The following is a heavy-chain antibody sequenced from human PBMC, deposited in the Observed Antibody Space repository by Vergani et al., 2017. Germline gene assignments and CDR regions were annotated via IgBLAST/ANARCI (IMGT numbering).Heavy chain of an antibody. V-gene: IGHV4-59*01. D-gene: IGHD3-10*01. CDR1: GGPMSGYY. J-gene: IGHJ5*02. CDR3: GRVADFYGLGSRLLDL. CDR2: MYHSGST. Sequence: QVRLQESGPGLVQPSETLSLTCSVSGGPMSGYYWSWIRQPPGKELEWIGYMYHSGSTNYNPSLETRVTISGDTSKNQFSLKLNSVTAADTAVYYCGRVADFYGLGSRLLDLWGQGILVTVSS.